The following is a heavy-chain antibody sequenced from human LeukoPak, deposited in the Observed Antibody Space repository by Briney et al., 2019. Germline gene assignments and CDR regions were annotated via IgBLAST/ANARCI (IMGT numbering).Heavy chain of an antibody. V-gene: IGHV4-34*01. Sequence: SETLSLTCGVYGGSFSGYYWSWIRQPPGKGLEWIGEINHSGSTNYNPSLKSRVTISVDTSKNQFSLKLSSVTAADTAVYYCARSWTGIVATIGYYLDYWGQGTLVIVSS. CDR2: INHSGST. D-gene: IGHD5-12*01. CDR1: GGSFSGYY. J-gene: IGHJ4*02. CDR3: ARSWTGIVATIGYYLDY.